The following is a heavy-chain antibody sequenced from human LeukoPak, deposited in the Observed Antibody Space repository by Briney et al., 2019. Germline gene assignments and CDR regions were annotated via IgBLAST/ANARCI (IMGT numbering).Heavy chain of an antibody. Sequence: SETLSLTCTVSGYSISSGYYWGWIRQPPGKGLEWIGSIYHSGSTHYNPSLKSRVTISVDTSKNQFSLKLSSVTAADTAVYYCARSLTVIRGSGVGDYWGQGTLVTVSS. J-gene: IGHJ4*02. CDR2: IYHSGST. CDR3: ARSLTVIRGSGVGDY. D-gene: IGHD3-10*01. V-gene: IGHV4-38-2*02. CDR1: GYSISSGYY.